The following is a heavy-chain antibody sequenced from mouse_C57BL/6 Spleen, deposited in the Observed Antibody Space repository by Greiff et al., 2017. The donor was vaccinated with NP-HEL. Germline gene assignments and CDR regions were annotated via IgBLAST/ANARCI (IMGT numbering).Heavy chain of an antibody. J-gene: IGHJ3*01. V-gene: IGHV5-17*01. D-gene: IGHD2-3*01. Sequence: EVKLMESGGGLVKPGGSLKLSCAASGFTFSDYGMHWVRQAPEKGLEWVAYLSSGSSTIYYADTVKGRFTISRDHAKNTLFLQMTSLRSEDTAMYYCARPGLLPFAYWGQGTLVTVSA. CDR3: ARPGLLPFAY. CDR1: GFTFSDYG. CDR2: LSSGSSTI.